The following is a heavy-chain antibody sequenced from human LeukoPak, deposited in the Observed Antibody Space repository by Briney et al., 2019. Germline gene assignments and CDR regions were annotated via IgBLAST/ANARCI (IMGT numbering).Heavy chain of an antibody. CDR2: INYSGST. V-gene: IGHV4-39*01. Sequence: SETLSLTCTVSGGFISSSIYYWGWIRQPPGKGLEWIGSINYSGSTYYNPSLKSRVTISADTSKNQFSLKLTSVTAADTAMYYCARRGIMITFGDWYFDLWGRGALVTVSS. CDR1: GGFISSSIYY. CDR3: ARRGIMITFGDWYFDL. J-gene: IGHJ2*01. D-gene: IGHD3-16*01.